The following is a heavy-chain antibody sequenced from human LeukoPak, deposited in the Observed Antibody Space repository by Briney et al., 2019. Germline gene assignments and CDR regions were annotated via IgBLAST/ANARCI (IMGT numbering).Heavy chain of an antibody. D-gene: IGHD5-12*01. CDR2: IIPILGIA. CDR1: GGTFSSYA. V-gene: IGHV1-69*04. Sequence: ASVKVSCKASGGTFSSYAISWVRQAPGQGLEWMGRIIPILGIANYAQKFQGRVTITADKSTSTAYMELSSLRSEDTAVYYCALCMSVDIVAIFDYWAQGTLVTVSS. CDR3: ALCMSVDIVAIFDY. J-gene: IGHJ4*02.